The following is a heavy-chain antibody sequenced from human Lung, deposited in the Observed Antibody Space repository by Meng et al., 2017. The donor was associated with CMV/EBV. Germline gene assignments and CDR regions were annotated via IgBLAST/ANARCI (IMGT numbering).Heavy chain of an antibody. CDR1: GFTLSDSN. D-gene: IGHD2-21*01. J-gene: IGHJ5*02. V-gene: IGHV3-21*01. CDR3: ATDKGEGFDP. CDR2: ISSGSTSI. Sequence: VQRVESGGGLVKPGGSLRLSCAASGFTLSDSNMNWVRQAPGKGLEWVSSISSGSTSIYYADSVKGRFTISRDNAKNSLYLQMNSLRAEDTALYYCATDKGEGFDPWGQGTLVTVSS.